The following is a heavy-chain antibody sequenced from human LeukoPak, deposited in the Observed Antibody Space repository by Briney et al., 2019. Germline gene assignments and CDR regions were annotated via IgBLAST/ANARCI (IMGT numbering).Heavy chain of an antibody. CDR2: IGTAGDT. Sequence: PGGSLRLSCAASGFTLSSYDIHWVRQATGKGLEWVSAIGTAGDTYYPGSVKGRFTISRENAKNSLYLQMNSLRAGDTAVYYCARRGYYDFWSGATDWYFDLWGRGTLVTVSS. CDR3: ARRGYYDFWSGATDWYFDL. CDR1: GFTLSSYD. V-gene: IGHV3-13*01. J-gene: IGHJ2*01. D-gene: IGHD3-3*01.